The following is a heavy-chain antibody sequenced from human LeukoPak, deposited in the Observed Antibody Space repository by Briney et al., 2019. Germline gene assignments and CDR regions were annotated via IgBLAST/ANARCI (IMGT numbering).Heavy chain of an antibody. D-gene: IGHD5-24*01. Sequence: PGGSLRLSCAASEFTFSSYAISWVRQAPGQGLEWMGGIIPVLGTTDYAQKFQGRVTITTDESTSTAYMELTSLRSEDTAVYYCATDLNGDGYMLGQWGQGTLVTVSS. V-gene: IGHV1-69*05. CDR1: EFTFSSYA. CDR2: IIPVLGTT. J-gene: IGHJ4*02. CDR3: ATDLNGDGYMLGQ.